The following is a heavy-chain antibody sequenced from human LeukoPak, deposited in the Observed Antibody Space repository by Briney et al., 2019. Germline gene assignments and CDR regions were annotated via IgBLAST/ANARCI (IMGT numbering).Heavy chain of an antibody. CDR1: GGTFSSYA. Sequence: ASVKVSCKASGGTFSSYAISWVRQAPGQGLEWMGGIIPIFGTANYAQKFQGRVTITADESTSTAYMELSRLRSDDTAVYYCARVGRGYSYGSFDYWGQGTLVTVSS. CDR2: IIPIFGTA. CDR3: ARVGRGYSYGSFDY. D-gene: IGHD5-18*01. V-gene: IGHV1-69*13. J-gene: IGHJ4*02.